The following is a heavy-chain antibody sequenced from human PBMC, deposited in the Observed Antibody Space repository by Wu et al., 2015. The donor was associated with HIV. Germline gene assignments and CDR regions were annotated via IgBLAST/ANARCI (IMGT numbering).Heavy chain of an antibody. J-gene: IGHJ4*02. CDR3: ARTAGIVGATFHGHFDY. D-gene: IGHD1-26*01. CDR1: GGTFSSYA. V-gene: IGHV1-69*12. CDR2: IIPIFGTA. Sequence: QVQLVQSGAEVKKPGSSVKVSCKASGGTFSSYAISWVRQAPGQGLEWMGGIIPIFGTANYAQKFQGRVTITADESTSTAYMELSSLRSEDTAVYYCARTAGIVGATFHGHFDYWGQGNPGHRLL.